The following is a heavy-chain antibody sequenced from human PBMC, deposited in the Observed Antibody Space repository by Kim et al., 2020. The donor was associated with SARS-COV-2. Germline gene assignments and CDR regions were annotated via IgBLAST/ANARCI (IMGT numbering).Heavy chain of an antibody. CDR2: VSYDGSKK. V-gene: IGHV3-30*18. D-gene: IGHD6-19*01. CDR1: GFTFSNYG. Sequence: GGSLRLSCAASGFTFSNYGMHWVRQAPGKGLEWVAVVSYDGSKKDFADSVKGRFTISRDNSKDTLYMQMNSLRPEDTAVYYCAKPSLAGHYYYYGLDVWGQGTTVTVSS. J-gene: IGHJ6*02. CDR3: AKPSLAGHYYYYGLDV.